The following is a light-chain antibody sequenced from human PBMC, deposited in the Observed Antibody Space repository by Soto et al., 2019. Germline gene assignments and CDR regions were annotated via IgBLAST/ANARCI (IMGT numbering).Light chain of an antibody. J-gene: IGKJ1*01. Sequence: NVLTQSPGTLSLSPWERATLSCRASQSGYNGYLAWYQQRPGQPPRLLIYGIFTRANGVPDRFSGSGSGTDFTLTISGLAPEDSAVYYCQHYGHPQWTFGQGTKVDI. CDR1: QSGYNGY. V-gene: IGKV3-20*01. CDR3: QHYGHPQWT. CDR2: GIF.